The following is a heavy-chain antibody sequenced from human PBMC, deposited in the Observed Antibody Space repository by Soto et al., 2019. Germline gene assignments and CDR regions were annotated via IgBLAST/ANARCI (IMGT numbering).Heavy chain of an antibody. CDR3: ATIVGANDY. J-gene: IGHJ4*02. V-gene: IGHV4-4*07. Sequence: ETLSLTCTVSRASIYTYSWTWIRQPAGKGLQWIGHIYSSGSANYSPSLKSRVSMSVDSSKNQISLKLTSVTAADTAVYYCATIVGANDYWGQGTLVTVSS. CDR1: RASIYTYS. D-gene: IGHD1-26*01. CDR2: IYSSGSA.